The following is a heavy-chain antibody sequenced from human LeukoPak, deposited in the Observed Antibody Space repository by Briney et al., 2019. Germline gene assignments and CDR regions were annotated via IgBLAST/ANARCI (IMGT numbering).Heavy chain of an antibody. CDR1: GFTFSSYA. CDR2: ISGSGGST. V-gene: IGHV3-23*01. CDR3: AKDKGRGYGSSSGWYYFDY. J-gene: IGHJ4*02. D-gene: IGHD6-19*01. Sequence: PGGSLRLSCAASGFTFSSYAMSWVRQAPGEGLEWVSAISGSGGSTYYADSVKGRFTISRDNSKNTLYLQMNSLRAEDTAVYYCAKDKGRGYGSSSGWYYFDYWGQGTLVTVSS.